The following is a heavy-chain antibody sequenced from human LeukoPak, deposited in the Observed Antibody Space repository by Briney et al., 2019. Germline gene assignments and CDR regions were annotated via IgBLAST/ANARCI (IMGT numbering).Heavy chain of an antibody. J-gene: IGHJ6*03. CDR1: GFTVSNNY. CDR2: IYSGGST. D-gene: IGHD2-21*01. CDR3: ARVFIPLGYYIYV. V-gene: IGHV3-66*01. Sequence: GGSLRLSCAAPGFTVSNNYMSWVRQAPGKGLEWVSVIYSGGSTYYEDALKGRFTISRDNSKNAMYLQMNSLRAEDTAVYYCARVFIPLGYYIYVWGKGPTVTISS.